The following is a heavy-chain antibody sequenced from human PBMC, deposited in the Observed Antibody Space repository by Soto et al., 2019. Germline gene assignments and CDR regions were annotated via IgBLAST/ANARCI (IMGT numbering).Heavy chain of an antibody. D-gene: IGHD3-3*01. J-gene: IGHJ3*02. CDR1: GDSVSSNSAS. Sequence: SQTLTLTCAISGDSVSSNSASWNWIRPSPSRGLEWLGRTYYRSKWYNDYAVSVKSRITINPDTSKNQFSLQLNSVTPEDTAVYYCASSTSIRFLEWLLPRDAFDIWGQGTMVTVSS. V-gene: IGHV6-1*01. CDR2: TYYRSKWYN. CDR3: ASSTSIRFLEWLLPRDAFDI.